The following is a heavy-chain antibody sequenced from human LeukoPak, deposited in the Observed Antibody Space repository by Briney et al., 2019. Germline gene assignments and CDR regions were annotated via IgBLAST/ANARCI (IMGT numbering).Heavy chain of an antibody. J-gene: IGHJ4*02. D-gene: IGHD3-10*01. Sequence: GGSLRLSCEASGFTVSSNYMSWVRQAPGKGLEWVSVIYSGGSTYYADSVKGRFTISRDNSKNTLYLQMNSLRAEDTAVYYCARAVAGGEYYFDYWGQGTLVTVSS. V-gene: IGHV3-66*02. CDR2: IYSGGST. CDR1: GFTVSSNY. CDR3: ARAVAGGEYYFDY.